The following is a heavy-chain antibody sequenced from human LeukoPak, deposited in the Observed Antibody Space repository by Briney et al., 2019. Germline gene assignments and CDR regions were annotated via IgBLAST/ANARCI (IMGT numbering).Heavy chain of an antibody. D-gene: IGHD2-2*01. V-gene: IGHV3-21*01. CDR1: GFTFSSYS. Sequence: GGSLRLSCAASGFTFSSYSMNWARQAPGKGLEWVSSISSSSSYIYYADSVKGRFTISRDNAKNSLYLQMNSLRAEDTAVYYCARDYDVVVPPDYWGQGTLVTVSS. J-gene: IGHJ4*02. CDR3: ARDYDVVVPPDY. CDR2: ISSSSSYI.